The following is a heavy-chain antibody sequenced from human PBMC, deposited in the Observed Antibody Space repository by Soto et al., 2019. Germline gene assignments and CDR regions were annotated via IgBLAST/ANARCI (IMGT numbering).Heavy chain of an antibody. Sequence: EVQLLESGGGLVQPGGSLRLSCAASGFTFSSYAMSWVRQAPGKGLEWVSGISGGGGSTAYADSVKGRFTISRDNSKNTLYVQMNSLRAEDTAVYYCAKDRVGFGVGLSYYGMDVWGQGTTVTVSS. J-gene: IGHJ6*02. V-gene: IGHV3-23*01. CDR1: GFTFSSYA. CDR3: AKDRVGFGVGLSYYGMDV. CDR2: ISGGGGST. D-gene: IGHD3-10*01.